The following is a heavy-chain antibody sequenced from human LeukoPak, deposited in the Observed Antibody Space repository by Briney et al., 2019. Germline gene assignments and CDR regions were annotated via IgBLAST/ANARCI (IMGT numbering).Heavy chain of an antibody. CDR1: GYSFTNYW. CDR3: ARPPLDCSSTSCYNDAFDI. Sequence: GEYLKISCKGSGYSFTNYWIGWVRQMPGKGLEWMGITYPGDSATRYSPSFQGQDTISADKAISTAYLQWSSLKASDTAMYYCARPPLDCSSTSCYNDAFDIWGQGTMVTVSS. V-gene: IGHV5-51*01. D-gene: IGHD2-2*02. J-gene: IGHJ3*02. CDR2: TYPGDSAT.